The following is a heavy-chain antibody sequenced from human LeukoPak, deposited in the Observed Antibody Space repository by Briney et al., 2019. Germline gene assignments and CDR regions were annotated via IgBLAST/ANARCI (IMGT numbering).Heavy chain of an antibody. V-gene: IGHV4-39*07. CDR3: ARERGYSGYDLRGVVGY. Sequence: SETLSLTCTVSGGSISSSSYYWGWIRQPPGKGLEWIGSIYYSGTTYYNPSLKSRVTISVDTSKNQFSLKLSSVTAADTAVYYCARERGYSGYDLRGVVGYWGQGTLVTVSS. CDR2: IYYSGTT. D-gene: IGHD5-12*01. J-gene: IGHJ4*02. CDR1: GGSISSSSYY.